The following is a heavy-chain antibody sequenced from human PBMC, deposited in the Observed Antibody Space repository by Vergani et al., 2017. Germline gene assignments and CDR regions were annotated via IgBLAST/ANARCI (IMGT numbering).Heavy chain of an antibody. CDR3: ASDNRDIVVVGYYYYYMDV. CDR1: GGSISSGGYY. V-gene: IGHV4-31*03. CDR2: IYYSGST. J-gene: IGHJ6*03. Sequence: QVQLQESGPGLVKPSQTLSLTCTVSGGSISSGGYYWSWIRQHPGKGLEWSGYIYYSGSTYYNPSLKSRVTISVDTSKNQFSLKLSSVTAADTAVYYCASDNRDIVVVGYYYYYMDVWGKGTTVTVSS. D-gene: IGHD2-2*01.